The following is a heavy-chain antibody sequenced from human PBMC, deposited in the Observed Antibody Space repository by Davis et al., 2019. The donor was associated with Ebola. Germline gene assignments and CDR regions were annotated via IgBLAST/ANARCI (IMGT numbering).Heavy chain of an antibody. CDR1: GFTFSDSS. CDR3: ARDINDEYVFDY. V-gene: IGHV3-30*03. Sequence: PGASLRLSCTASGFTFSDSSMHWVRQSPDKGLEWVAAISDDGSKEYFADSVKGRFTISRDNSKNTLYLQMESLRAEDTAVYFCARDINDEYVFDYWGLGTLVTVSA. J-gene: IGHJ4*02. CDR2: ISDDGSKE. D-gene: IGHD3-16*01.